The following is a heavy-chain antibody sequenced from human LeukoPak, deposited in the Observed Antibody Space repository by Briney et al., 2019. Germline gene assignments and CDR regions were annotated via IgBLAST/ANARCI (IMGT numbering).Heavy chain of an antibody. Sequence: PSETLSLTCTVSGGSISSSSYYWGWIRQPPGKGLEWIGSIYYSGSTYYNPSLKSRVTISVDTSKNQFSLKLSSVTAADTAVYYCARGGSGPFDYWGQGTLVTVSS. J-gene: IGHJ4*02. CDR2: IYYSGST. CDR3: ARGGSGPFDY. CDR1: GGSISSSSYY. D-gene: IGHD3-10*01. V-gene: IGHV4-39*07.